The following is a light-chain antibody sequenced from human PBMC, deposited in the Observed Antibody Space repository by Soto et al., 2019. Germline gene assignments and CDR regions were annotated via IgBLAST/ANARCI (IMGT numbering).Light chain of an antibody. J-gene: IGKJ1*01. Sequence: EIVLTQSPGTLSLSPGEAATLSCRASQSVSSNYLAWYQQKPGQAPRLLIYGASSRLTGIPDRFSGSGSGTDFTLTISGLEPEDFAVYYCQQYFSSPWALGQGTKVDIK. CDR3: QQYFSSPWA. V-gene: IGKV3-20*01. CDR2: GAS. CDR1: QSVSSNY.